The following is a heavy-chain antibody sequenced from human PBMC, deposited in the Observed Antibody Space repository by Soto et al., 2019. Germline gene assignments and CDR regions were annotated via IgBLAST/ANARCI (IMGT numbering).Heavy chain of an antibody. CDR3: AREREVAGFDS. D-gene: IGHD6-19*01. CDR1: GYTFTSYD. V-gene: IGHV1-8*01. J-gene: IGHJ4*02. CDR2: MNPNSGNT. Sequence: QVQLVQSGAEVKKPGASVKVSCKAPGYTFTSYDINWVRQATGQGLEWMGWMNPNSGNTGYAQKFQGRVTMTRNTPISTAEMALSSLRSEDTAVYCSAREREVAGFDSWGQGARVTAPS.